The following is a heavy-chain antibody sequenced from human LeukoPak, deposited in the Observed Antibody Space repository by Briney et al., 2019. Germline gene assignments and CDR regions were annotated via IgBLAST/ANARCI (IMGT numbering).Heavy chain of an antibody. V-gene: IGHV1-18*01. D-gene: IGHD2-2*01. Sequence: ASVKVSCKASGYTFTSYGISWVRQAPGQGLEWMGWISAYNGNTNYAQKLQGRVTMTTDTSTSTAYMELRSLRSDDTAVYYCAREDIVVVPAALTKMDVWGKGTTVTISS. CDR3: AREDIVVVPAALTKMDV. CDR1: GYTFTSYG. J-gene: IGHJ6*04. CDR2: ISAYNGNT.